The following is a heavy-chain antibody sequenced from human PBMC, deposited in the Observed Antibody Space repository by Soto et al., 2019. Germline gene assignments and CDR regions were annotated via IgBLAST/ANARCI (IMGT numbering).Heavy chain of an antibody. CDR1: GGSISSYY. J-gene: IGHJ4*02. CDR3: ASNSYGYTFYDY. D-gene: IGHD5-18*01. V-gene: IGHV4-59*08. Sequence: SETLSLTCSVSGGSISSYYWSWIRQPPGKGLEWIAYIYYSGTSYNPSLKSRVSISLDTSKNQFSLKLSSVTAADTAVYYCASNSYGYTFYDYWSQGTLVTVSS. CDR2: IYYSGT.